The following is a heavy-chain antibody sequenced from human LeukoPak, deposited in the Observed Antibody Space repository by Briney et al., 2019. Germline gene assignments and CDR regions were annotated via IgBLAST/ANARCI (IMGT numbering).Heavy chain of an antibody. J-gene: IGHJ4*02. CDR3: ARHAEYNSGWHFYPDH. V-gene: IGHV4-39*01. CDR2: VHNVGST. CDR1: GVSTTNGIYY. D-gene: IGHD6-19*01. Sequence: SETLSLTCTVSGVSTTNGIYYWAWIRQPPGKGLEWIGSVHNVGSTYYNLSLRSRVTMSIDTSKNQFSLRLNSVTAADTAVYYCARHAEYNSGWHFYPDHWGQGILVTVSS.